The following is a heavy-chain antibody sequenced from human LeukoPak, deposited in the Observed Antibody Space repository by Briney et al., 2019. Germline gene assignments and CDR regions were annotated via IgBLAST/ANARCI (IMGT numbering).Heavy chain of an antibody. CDR3: ARDAIAARYFDY. CDR1: GGSISSSSYY. V-gene: IGHV4-39*07. CDR2: IYYSGST. Sequence: PSETLSLTCTVSGGSISSSSYYWGWIRQPPGKELEWIGSIYYSGSTYYNPSLKSRVTISVDTSKNQFSLKLSSVTAADTAVYYCARDAIAARYFDYWGQGTLVTVSS. J-gene: IGHJ4*02. D-gene: IGHD6-6*01.